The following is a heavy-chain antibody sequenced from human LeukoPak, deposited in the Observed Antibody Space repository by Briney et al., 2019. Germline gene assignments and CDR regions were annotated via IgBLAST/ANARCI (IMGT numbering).Heavy chain of an antibody. Sequence: GESLKISCKGSGYSFTSYWIGWVRQMPGKGLEWMGIIYPGDSDTRYSPSFQGQVTISADKSISTAYLQWSSPKASDTAMYYCARHKGIDYGDPRGWFDPWGQGTLVTVSS. CDR3: ARHKGIDYGDPRGWFDP. V-gene: IGHV5-51*01. D-gene: IGHD4-17*01. J-gene: IGHJ5*02. CDR1: GYSFTSYW. CDR2: IYPGDSDT.